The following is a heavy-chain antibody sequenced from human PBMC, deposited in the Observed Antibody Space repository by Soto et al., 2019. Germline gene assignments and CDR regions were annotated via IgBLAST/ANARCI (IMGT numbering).Heavy chain of an antibody. CDR2: ISYDGSNK. V-gene: IGHV3-30-3*01. J-gene: IGHJ6*02. D-gene: IGHD2-15*01. CDR1: GFTFSSYA. CDR3: ARDPGYCSGGSCYSFYYYYGMDV. Sequence: GGALRLSCAASGFTFSSYAMHWVRQAPCKGLEWVAVISYDGSNKYYADSVKGRFTISRDNSKNTLYLQMNSLRAEDTAVYYCARDPGYCSGGSCYSFYYYYGMDVWGQGTTVTVSS.